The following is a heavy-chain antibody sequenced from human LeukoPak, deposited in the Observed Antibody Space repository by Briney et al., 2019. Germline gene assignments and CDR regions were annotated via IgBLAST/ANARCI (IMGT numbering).Heavy chain of an antibody. Sequence: GGSLRLSCAASGFTFNNYAMSWVCQAPGKGLEWVSGISGGGGDIYYADSVKGRFAISRDNSRSTLYLQMNSLRADDTAVYYCAKSRDPYCTNGICYDRRYNFDYWGQGTLVTVSS. V-gene: IGHV3-23*01. CDR3: AKSRDPYCTNGICYDRRYNFDY. CDR1: GFTFNNYA. D-gene: IGHD2-8*01. CDR2: ISGGGGDI. J-gene: IGHJ4*02.